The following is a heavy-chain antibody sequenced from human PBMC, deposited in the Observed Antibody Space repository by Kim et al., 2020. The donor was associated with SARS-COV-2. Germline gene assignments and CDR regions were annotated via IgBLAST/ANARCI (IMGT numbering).Heavy chain of an antibody. Sequence: ASVKVSCKASGYTLVNYVMHWVRQAPGQRPEWMGLISIGNDNTKFSQKFQGRVTITRDTSASTAYMELTSLRSEDTAIYYCARGSGWAFDYWGQGTLVTV. D-gene: IGHD6-19*01. CDR2: ISIGNDNT. CDR1: GYTLVNYV. J-gene: IGHJ4*02. V-gene: IGHV1-3*04. CDR3: ARGSGWAFDY.